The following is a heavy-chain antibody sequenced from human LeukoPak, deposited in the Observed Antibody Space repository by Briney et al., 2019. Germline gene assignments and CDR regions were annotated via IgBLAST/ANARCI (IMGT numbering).Heavy chain of an antibody. CDR3: ARGREENYDFWSGYYKGVHFDF. J-gene: IGHJ4*02. CDR2: LSHIGSS. V-gene: IGHV4-30-4*08. D-gene: IGHD3-3*01. CDR1: GGSLSSVDYY. Sequence: PSETLSLTCTVSGGSLSSVDYYWGWIRQSPGKGLERIGYLSHIGSSYYNPSLKSRMTMSVDTSKNQVSLKLRSVTAADMAVYFCARGREENYDFWSGYYKGVHFDFWGQGTLVTVSS.